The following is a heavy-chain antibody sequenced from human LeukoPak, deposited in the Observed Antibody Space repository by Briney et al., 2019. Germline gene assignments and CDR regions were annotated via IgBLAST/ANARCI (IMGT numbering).Heavy chain of an antibody. J-gene: IGHJ3*02. V-gene: IGHV3-7*01. D-gene: IGHD6-19*01. CDR3: ARDSSSDAFDI. CDR2: IKQDGSEK. Sequence: GGSLRLSCAASGFTFSSYWMSWVRQAPGKGLEWVANIKQDGSEKYYVDSVKGRFTISRDNSKNTLYLQMNSLRAEDTAVYYCARDSSSDAFDIWGQGTMVTVSS. CDR1: GFTFSSYW.